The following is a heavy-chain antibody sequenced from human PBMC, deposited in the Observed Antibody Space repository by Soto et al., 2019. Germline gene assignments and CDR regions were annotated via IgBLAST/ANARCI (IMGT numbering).Heavy chain of an antibody. CDR2: IKSKTDGGTT. Sequence: GGSLRLSCAASGFTFSNAWMSWVRQAPGKGLEWVGRIKSKTDGGTTDYAAPVKGRFTISRDDSKNTLYLQMNRLKTEDTAVYYCTTDGISGSGSYISEYVWGSYRYTGRYGMDVWGQGTTVTVSS. CDR3: TTDGISGSGSYISEYVWGSYRYTGRYGMDV. V-gene: IGHV3-15*01. CDR1: GFTFSNAW. D-gene: IGHD3-16*02. J-gene: IGHJ6*02.